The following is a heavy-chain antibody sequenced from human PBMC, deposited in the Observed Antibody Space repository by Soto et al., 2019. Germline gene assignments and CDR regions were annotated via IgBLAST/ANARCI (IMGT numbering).Heavy chain of an antibody. J-gene: IGHJ6*02. D-gene: IGHD1-26*01. V-gene: IGHV2-70*01. Sequence: SGPTLVNPTQTLTLTCTFSGFSLSTSGMCVSWIRQPPGKALEWLALIDWDDDKYYSTSLKTRLTISKDTSKNQVVLTMTNVDPVDTATYYCARSGATRYYYGMDVWGQGTTVTVSS. CDR2: IDWDDDK. CDR3: ARSGATRYYYGMDV. CDR1: GFSLSTSGMC.